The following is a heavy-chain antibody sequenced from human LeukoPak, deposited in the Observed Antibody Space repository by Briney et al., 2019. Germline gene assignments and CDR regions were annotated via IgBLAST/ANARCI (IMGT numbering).Heavy chain of an antibody. V-gene: IGHV1-18*01. J-gene: IGHJ6*04. CDR2: IRAYNDNT. Sequence: ASVQVSCQSSGYTFTRYGLRWVRQPPGQGLEWMGWIRAYNDNTNYAQKLQGTVTMTTDTSTSTAYMELRSLRSDDTAVYYCARVPDMVARRLGMDVWGKGTTVTVSS. CDR3: ARVPDMVARRLGMDV. D-gene: IGHD2-15*01. CDR1: GYTFTRYG.